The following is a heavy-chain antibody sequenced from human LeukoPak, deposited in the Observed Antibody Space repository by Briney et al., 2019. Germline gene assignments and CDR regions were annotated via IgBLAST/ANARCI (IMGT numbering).Heavy chain of an antibody. D-gene: IGHD5-12*01. J-gene: IGHJ4*02. CDR2: MYANSGDS. CDR1: GYTFTGYY. Sequence: ASVKVSCKASGYTFTGYYMHWVRQAPGQGLEWMGWMYANSGDSQSAQRFQGRVTMTRDTSISTAYMELTRLTSDDTAIYYCAREPPGTSGCEYWGQGTLVTVSS. V-gene: IGHV1-2*02. CDR3: AREPPGTSGCEY.